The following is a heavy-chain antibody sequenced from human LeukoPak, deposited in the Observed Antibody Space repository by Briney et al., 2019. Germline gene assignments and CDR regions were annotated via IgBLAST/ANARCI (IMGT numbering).Heavy chain of an antibody. Sequence: SCKASGGTFSSYAMSWVRQAPGKGLEWVSAISGSGGSTYYADSVKGRFTISRDNSKNTLYLQMNSLRAEDTAVYYCAKDIPYCSGGSCTSYYYYYGMDVWGQGTTVTVSS. V-gene: IGHV3-23*01. CDR1: GGTFSSYA. CDR3: AKDIPYCSGGSCTSYYYYYGMDV. J-gene: IGHJ6*02. D-gene: IGHD2-15*01. CDR2: ISGSGGST.